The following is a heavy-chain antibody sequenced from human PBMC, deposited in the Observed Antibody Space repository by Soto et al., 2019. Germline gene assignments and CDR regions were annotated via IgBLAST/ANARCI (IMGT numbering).Heavy chain of an antibody. CDR2: ISGSGGST. CDR3: ANWDTAMGLFDY. CDR1: GFTFSSYA. D-gene: IGHD5-18*01. V-gene: IGHV3-23*01. Sequence: EVQLLKSGGGLVQPGGSLRLSCAASGFTFSSYAMSWVRQAPGKGLEWVSAISGSGGSTYYADSVKGRFTISRDNSKNTLYLQMNSLRAEDTAVYYCANWDTAMGLFDYWGQGTLVTVSS. J-gene: IGHJ4*02.